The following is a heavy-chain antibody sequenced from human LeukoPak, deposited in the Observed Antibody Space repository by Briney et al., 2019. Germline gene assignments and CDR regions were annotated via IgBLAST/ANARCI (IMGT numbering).Heavy chain of an antibody. CDR2: INPSSGGT. V-gene: IGHV1-2*02. CDR3: ARLPLTVTTNYYFDY. CDR1: GYTFSGYY. J-gene: IGHJ4*02. D-gene: IGHD4-17*01. Sequence: ASVKVSCKASGYTFSGYYMHWVRQAPGQGLKWMGWINPSSGGTNYSQKFLGRVTMTRDTSISTAYMELSRLRSDDTALYYCARLPLTVTTNYYFDYWGQGTLVTVSS.